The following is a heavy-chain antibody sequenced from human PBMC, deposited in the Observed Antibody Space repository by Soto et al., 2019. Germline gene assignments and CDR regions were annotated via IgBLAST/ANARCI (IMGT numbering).Heavy chain of an antibody. Sequence: GGSLRLSCXASGFTFSTYAMSWVRQAPGKGLEWVSTITGSDGTTYYADAVKGRFTISRDNSKNALYLQMSSLRVEDTAVYFCATDALDFWGQGTMVTVSS. J-gene: IGHJ3*01. CDR3: ATDALDF. V-gene: IGHV3-23*01. CDR2: ITGSDGTT. CDR1: GFTFSTYA.